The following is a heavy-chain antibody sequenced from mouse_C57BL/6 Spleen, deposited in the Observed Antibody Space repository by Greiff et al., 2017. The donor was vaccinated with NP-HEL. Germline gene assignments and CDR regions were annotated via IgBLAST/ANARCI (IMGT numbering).Heavy chain of an antibody. CDR1: GYTFTSYW. V-gene: IGHV1-55*01. D-gene: IGHD2-5*01. CDR2: LYPGSGST. J-gene: IGHJ4*01. CDR3: ARPPYYSNSLFYAMDY. Sequence: QVQLQQPGAELVKPGASVKMSCKASGYTFTSYWITWVKQRPGQGLEWIGDLYPGSGSTNYNEKFKSKATLTVDTSPSTAYMQLSSLTSEDSAVYYCARPPYYSNSLFYAMDYWGQGTSVTVSS.